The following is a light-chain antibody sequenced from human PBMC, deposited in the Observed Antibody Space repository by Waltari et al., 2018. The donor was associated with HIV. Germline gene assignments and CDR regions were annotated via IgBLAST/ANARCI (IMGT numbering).Light chain of an antibody. V-gene: IGKV3-15*01. J-gene: IGKJ1*01. Sequence: EIVMTQSPATLSVSPGERATLHCRASQSVSSNLAWYQQKPGQAPRLLIYGASTRATGIPARFSGSESGTEFTLTISSLQSEDFAVYYCQHYNNWTFGQGTKVEIK. CDR2: GAS. CDR1: QSVSSN. CDR3: QHYNNWT.